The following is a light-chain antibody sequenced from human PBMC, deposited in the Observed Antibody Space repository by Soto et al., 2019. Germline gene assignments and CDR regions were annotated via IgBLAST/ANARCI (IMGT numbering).Light chain of an antibody. J-gene: IGKJ3*01. Sequence: EIVLTQSPATLSLSPGERATLSCRASQSVSKSLAWYQQKPGQAPRLLINTTSNRATGIPARFSGSGSRTDFTLTISSLEPEDFAVYYCQQGNNWPLFTFGPGTKVDIK. CDR2: TTS. CDR1: QSVSKS. V-gene: IGKV3-11*01. CDR3: QQGNNWPLFT.